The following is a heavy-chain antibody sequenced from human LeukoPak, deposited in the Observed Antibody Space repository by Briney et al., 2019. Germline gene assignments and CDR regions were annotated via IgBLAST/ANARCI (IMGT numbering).Heavy chain of an antibody. Sequence: KAGGSLRLSCAASGFTFSIYAMTWVRQAPGRGLEWVASITSTSSYIYYADSVQGRFAVSRDNAKNLLYLQMNSLRAEDTAVFYCVRRGPNNGGLDYWGQGTLVTVSS. V-gene: IGHV3-21*01. J-gene: IGHJ4*02. CDR3: VRRGPNNGGLDY. D-gene: IGHD2-8*01. CDR1: GFTFSIYA. CDR2: ITSTSSYI.